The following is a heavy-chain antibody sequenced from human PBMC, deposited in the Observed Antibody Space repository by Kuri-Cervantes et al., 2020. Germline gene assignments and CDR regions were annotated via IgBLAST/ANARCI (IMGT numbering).Heavy chain of an antibody. CDR2: ISYDGSNK. D-gene: IGHD4-17*01. V-gene: IGHV3-30*03. CDR3: ARVGDYPYYYGMDV. Sequence: GESLKISCAASGFTFSSYGMHWVRQAPGKGLEWVAVISYDGSNKYYADSVKGRFTISRDNAKNSLYLQMNSLRAEDTAVYYCARVGDYPYYYGMDVWGQGTTVTVSS. J-gene: IGHJ6*02. CDR1: GFTFSSYG.